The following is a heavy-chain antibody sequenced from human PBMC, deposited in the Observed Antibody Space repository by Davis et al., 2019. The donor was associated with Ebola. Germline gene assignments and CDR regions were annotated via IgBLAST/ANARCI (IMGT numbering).Heavy chain of an antibody. D-gene: IGHD3-22*01. CDR1: GYTFSSSG. J-gene: IGHJ5*02. V-gene: IGHV1-18*01. Sequence: ASVKVSCKASGYTFSSSGITWVRQAPGQGLEWVGWISAYNGNTNYAQKLQGRVTMTTDTSTSTAYMELRSLRSDDTAVYYCARCITMIVVESWFDPWGQGTLVTVSS. CDR2: ISAYNGNT. CDR3: ARCITMIVVESWFDP.